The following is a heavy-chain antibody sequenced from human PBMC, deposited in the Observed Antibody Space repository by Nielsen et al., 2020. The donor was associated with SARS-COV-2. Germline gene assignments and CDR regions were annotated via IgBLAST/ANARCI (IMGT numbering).Heavy chain of an antibody. CDR2: ISSSGSTI. J-gene: IGHJ6*02. CDR3: ARVVLGWYGYYGMDV. Sequence: GESLKISCAASGFTFSSYAMNWVRQAPGKGLEWVSYISSSGSTIYYADSVKGRFTISRDNAKNSLYLQMNSLRAEDTAVYYCARVVLGWYGYYGMDVWGQGTTVTVSS. V-gene: IGHV3-48*03. D-gene: IGHD6-19*01. CDR1: GFTFSSYA.